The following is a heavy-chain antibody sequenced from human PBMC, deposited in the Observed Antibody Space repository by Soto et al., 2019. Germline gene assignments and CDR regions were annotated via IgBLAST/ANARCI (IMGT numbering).Heavy chain of an antibody. CDR2: ISSSSSTI. CDR3: ARVYPWAFDI. Sequence: GGSLRLSCAASGFTFSSYSMNWVRQAPGKGLEWVSYISSSSSTIYYADSVKGRFTISRDNAKNSLYLKMNSLRAEDTAVYYCARVYPWAFDIRGQGTMVTVSS. J-gene: IGHJ3*02. CDR1: GFTFSSYS. D-gene: IGHD2-8*01. V-gene: IGHV3-48*01.